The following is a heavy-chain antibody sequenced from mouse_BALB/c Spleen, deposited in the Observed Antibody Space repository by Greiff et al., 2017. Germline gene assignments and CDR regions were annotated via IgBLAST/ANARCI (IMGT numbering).Heavy chain of an antibody. Sequence: VQLQQSGAELVKPGASVKLSCTASGFNIKDTYMHWVKQRPEQGLEWIGRIDPANGNTKYDPKFQGKATITADTSSNTAYLQLSSLTSEDTTVYYCARSLNWDDFDYWGQGTTLTVSS. CDR1: GFNIKDTY. CDR2: IDPANGNT. D-gene: IGHD4-1*01. V-gene: IGHV14-3*02. CDR3: ARSLNWDDFDY. J-gene: IGHJ2*01.